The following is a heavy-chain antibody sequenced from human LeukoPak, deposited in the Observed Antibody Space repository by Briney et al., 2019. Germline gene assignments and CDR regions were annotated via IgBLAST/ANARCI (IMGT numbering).Heavy chain of an antibody. CDR2: IYYSGST. J-gene: IGHJ6*02. CDR1: GGSLSSSSYY. CDR3: ARSSGYCSGGSCPRFYGMDV. Sequence: SETLSLTCTVSGGSLSSSSYYWGWIRQPPGKGLEWIGSIYYSGSTYYNPSLKSRVTISVDTSKNQFSLKLSSVTAADTAVYYCARSSGYCSGGSCPRFYGMDVWGQGTTVTVSS. V-gene: IGHV4-39*01. D-gene: IGHD2-15*01.